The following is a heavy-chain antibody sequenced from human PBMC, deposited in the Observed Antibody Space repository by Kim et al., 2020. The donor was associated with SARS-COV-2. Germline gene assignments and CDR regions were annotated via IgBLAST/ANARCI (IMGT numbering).Heavy chain of an antibody. CDR3: VRLVVAAPFDF. Sequence: TSYRGSVKGRFTISRDNAKNTLYLQMNRLRAEDTAVYYCVRLVVAAPFDFWGQGTLVTVSS. CDR2: T. D-gene: IGHD2-15*01. V-gene: IGHV3-74*01. J-gene: IGHJ4*02.